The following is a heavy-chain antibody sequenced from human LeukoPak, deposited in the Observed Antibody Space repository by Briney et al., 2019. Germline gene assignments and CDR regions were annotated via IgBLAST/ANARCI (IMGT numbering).Heavy chain of an antibody. V-gene: IGHV1-69*05. CDR3: ARVRPPYYYDSSGYQRAGYYYYYMDV. J-gene: IGHJ6*03. CDR1: GGTFSSYA. CDR2: IIPIFGTA. D-gene: IGHD3-22*01. Sequence: SVKVSCKASGGTFSSYAISWVRQAPGQGLEWMGGIIPIFGTANYAQKFQGGVAITTDESTSTAYMELSSLRSEDTAVYYCARVRPPYYYDSSGYQRAGYYYYYMDVWGKGTTVTVSS.